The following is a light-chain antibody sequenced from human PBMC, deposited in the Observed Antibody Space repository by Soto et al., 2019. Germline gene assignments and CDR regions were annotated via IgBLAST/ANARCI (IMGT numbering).Light chain of an antibody. CDR2: DAS. CDR3: QPYDSFSVWT. Sequence: DIQMTQSPSTLSASVGDRVTITCRASQGISGWVAWYQQKAGKAPRLLIFDASSLMSGVPSRFSGSGSGTDVTLTINRLQPDDSATYYCQPYDSFSVWTFGQGTKV. CDR1: QGISGW. V-gene: IGKV1-5*01. J-gene: IGKJ1*01.